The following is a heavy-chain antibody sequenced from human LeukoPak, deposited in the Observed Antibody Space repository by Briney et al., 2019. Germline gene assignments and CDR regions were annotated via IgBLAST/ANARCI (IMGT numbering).Heavy chain of an antibody. Sequence: PSETLSLTCTVSGVSISSSSHWWGWIRQPPGRGLEWIGTIYYTGSTYYNPSLKSRVTISADTPRNQFSLKLSSVTAADTAVYYCARRDYGVPFDPWGPGTLVTVSS. CDR3: ARRDYGVPFDP. CDR1: GVSISSSSHW. CDR2: IYYTGST. D-gene: IGHD4-17*01. J-gene: IGHJ5*02. V-gene: IGHV4-39*01.